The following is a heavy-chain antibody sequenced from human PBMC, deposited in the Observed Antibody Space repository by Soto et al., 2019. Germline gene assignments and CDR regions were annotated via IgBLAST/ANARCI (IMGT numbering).Heavy chain of an antibody. J-gene: IGHJ4*02. CDR3: ARSVGGSNVNFDY. CDR1: GYTFTSYE. V-gene: IGHV1-8*01. D-gene: IGHD3-10*01. Sequence: QVQLVQSGAEVRTPGASVKVSCKASGYTFTSYEINWVRRATGQGHEWMGWMNPDSGNTGYVQKFQGRVTMTRNTAISTAYMELSSLRSEDTAVYYCARSVGGSNVNFDYWGQGTLVTVSS. CDR2: MNPDSGNT.